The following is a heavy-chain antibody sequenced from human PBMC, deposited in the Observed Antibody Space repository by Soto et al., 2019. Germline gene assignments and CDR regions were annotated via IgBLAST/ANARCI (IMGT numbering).Heavy chain of an antibody. J-gene: IGHJ3*02. CDR2: ISWNSGSI. CDR1: GFTFDDYA. D-gene: IGHD2-15*01. Sequence: GGSLRLSCAASGFTFDDYAMHWVRQAPGKGLEWVSGISWNSGSIGYADSVKGRFTISRDNAKNSLYLQMNSLRAEDTALYYCAKDRAAPHIHAFDIWGQGTMVTVSS. CDR3: AKDRAAPHIHAFDI. V-gene: IGHV3-9*01.